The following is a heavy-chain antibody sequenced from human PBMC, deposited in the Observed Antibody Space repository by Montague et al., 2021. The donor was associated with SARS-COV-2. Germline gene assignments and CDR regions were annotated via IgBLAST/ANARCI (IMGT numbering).Heavy chain of an antibody. J-gene: IGHJ4*02. D-gene: IGHD5-12*01. Sequence: TLSLTCTVSGGSISSDSYYWSWIRQPAGKGLEWIGRVYTTGSTNYNPSLKSRVTISVDTSRNQFSLRLTSVTAADTAMYYCARAVIYGGYAFAYFDFWGQGVLVTVSS. CDR1: GGSISSDSYY. V-gene: IGHV4-61*02. CDR2: VYTTGST. CDR3: ARAVIYGGYAFAYFDF.